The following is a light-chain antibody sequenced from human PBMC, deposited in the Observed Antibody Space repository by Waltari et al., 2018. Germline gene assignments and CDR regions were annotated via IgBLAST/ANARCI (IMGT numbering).Light chain of an antibody. Sequence: IVLTQSPATLSLSPGESATLSCRASQSVSTYLAWYQHKSGQAPRLLIYDASNRATGIPARFSGSGSGTDFTLTISSLEPEDFAIYYCHQRSTWPLLTFGGGTKVEIK. CDR2: DAS. J-gene: IGKJ4*01. V-gene: IGKV3-11*01. CDR3: HQRSTWPLLT. CDR1: QSVSTY.